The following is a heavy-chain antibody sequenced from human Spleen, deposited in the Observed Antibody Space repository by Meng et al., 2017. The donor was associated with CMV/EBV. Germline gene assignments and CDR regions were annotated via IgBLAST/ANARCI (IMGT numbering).Heavy chain of an antibody. CDR2: IYSGGST. J-gene: IGHJ4*02. D-gene: IGHD6-13*01. V-gene: IGHV3-53*01. CDR1: GFTVSSNY. CDR3: ARGSIAAAGTSDY. Sequence: GESLKISCAASGFTVSSNYMSWVRQAPGKGLEWVSVIYSGGSTYYADSVKGRFTISRDNSKNTLYLQMNSLRAEDTAVYYCARGSIAAAGTSDYWGQGTLVTVSS.